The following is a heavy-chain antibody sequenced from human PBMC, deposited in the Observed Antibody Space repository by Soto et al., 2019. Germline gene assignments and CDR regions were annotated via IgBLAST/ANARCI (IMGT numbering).Heavy chain of an antibody. CDR1: GASISSGGFY. J-gene: IGHJ3*01. V-gene: IGHV4-31*03. CDR2: IYYSGST. D-gene: IGHD1-7*01. CDR3: ARYRRGADNPTTHDAFDF. Sequence: PSETLSLTCTVSGASISSGGFYWSWIRQHPGKGLEWIGYIYYSGSTYYNPSLKSRVTISVDTSKNQFSLKLSSVTAADTAVYYCARYRRGADNPTTHDAFDFWGQGTMVTVSS.